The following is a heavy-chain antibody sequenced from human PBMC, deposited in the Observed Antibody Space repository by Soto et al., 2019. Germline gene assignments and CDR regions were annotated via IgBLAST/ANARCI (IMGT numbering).Heavy chain of an antibody. J-gene: IGHJ5*02. CDR1: GFTFTNYA. CDR2: ISDSGGST. D-gene: IGHD6-13*01. Sequence: EVHLLESGGGLVQPGGSLRLSCAASGFTFTNYAMTWVRQAPGKGLEWVSAISDSGGSTYYADSVKGRFTISRDNSKNTLYLQMNSLRAEDTAVYYCAKDLDSSSWYVALKFDPWGQGTLVTVSS. CDR3: AKDLDSSSWYVALKFDP. V-gene: IGHV3-23*01.